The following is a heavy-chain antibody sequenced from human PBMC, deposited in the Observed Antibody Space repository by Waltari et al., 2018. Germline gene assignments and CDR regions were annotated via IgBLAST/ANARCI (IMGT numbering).Heavy chain of an antibody. V-gene: IGHV1-2*06. CDR3: ATYYYDRRASTNSFDI. CDR2: INTKSGVT. J-gene: IGHJ3*02. D-gene: IGHD3-22*01. Sequence: QVQVVQSGAEVKETGDSVKVSCKASGYTFSDYSINWVRQAPGQGLEWIGRINTKSGVTNYAQKFQDRVTMTLDTSTSIVYMEVTRLTSDDTAVYYCATYYYDRRASTNSFDIWGQGTMITVSS. CDR1: GYTFSDYS.